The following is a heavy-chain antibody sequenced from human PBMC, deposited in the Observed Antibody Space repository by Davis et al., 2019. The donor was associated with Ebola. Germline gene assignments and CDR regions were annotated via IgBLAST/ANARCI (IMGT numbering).Heavy chain of an antibody. CDR1: GYTFTSYD. D-gene: IGHD1-1*01. J-gene: IGHJ4*02. CDR3: ARAQFPTTSDH. V-gene: IGHV1-8*01. CDR2: MNPNSGNT. Sequence: ASVKVSCKASGYTFTSYDINWVRQATGQGLEWMGWMNPNSGNTSYAQKFQGRVTMTRDTSTSTAYMEVGSLRSDDTAVYYCARAQFPTTSDHWGQGTLVTVSS.